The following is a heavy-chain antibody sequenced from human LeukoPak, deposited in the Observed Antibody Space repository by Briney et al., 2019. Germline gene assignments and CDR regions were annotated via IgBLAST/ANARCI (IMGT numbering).Heavy chain of an antibody. CDR1: GFTFSSYS. D-gene: IGHD1-26*01. V-gene: IGHV3-48*02. CDR2: ISSSSSTI. J-gene: IGHJ4*02. CDR3: ASGVGATYFDY. Sequence: PGGSLRLSCAASGFTFSSYSMNWVRQAPGKGLEWVSYISSSSSTIYYADSVKGRFTISRDNAKNSLYLQMNRLRDEDTAVYYCASGVGATYFDYWGQGTLVTVSS.